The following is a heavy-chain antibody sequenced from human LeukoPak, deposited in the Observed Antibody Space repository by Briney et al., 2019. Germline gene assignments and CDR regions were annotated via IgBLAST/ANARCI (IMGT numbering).Heavy chain of an antibody. J-gene: IGHJ5*02. CDR3: ARDPRTRIVGASNWFDP. V-gene: IGHV4-4*07. D-gene: IGHD2-21*01. Sequence: SETLSLTCTVSGGSISSYYWGWIRQPAGTGLGWIGRIYTSGSTNYNPSLKSRVTMSVDTSKNQFSLKLSSVTAADTAVYYCARDPRTRIVGASNWFDPWGQGTLVTVSS. CDR1: GGSISSYY. CDR2: IYTSGST.